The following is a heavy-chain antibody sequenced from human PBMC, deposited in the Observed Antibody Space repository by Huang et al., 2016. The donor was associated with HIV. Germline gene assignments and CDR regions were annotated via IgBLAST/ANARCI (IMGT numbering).Heavy chain of an antibody. J-gene: IGHJ6*02. Sequence: EVQLVQSGAEVKKPGESLKISCKGSGYRFRSNWIGWVRQLPGKCLEWRVISYPGDADTRSSPSLQGQVTISADKSINTAYLQWSSLKASDTAMYYCARLIGSPSFYYGLDVWGQGTTVTVSS. CDR2: SYPGDADT. V-gene: IGHV5-51*01. CDR1: GYRFRSNW. D-gene: IGHD3-10*01. CDR3: ARLIGSPSFYYGLDV.